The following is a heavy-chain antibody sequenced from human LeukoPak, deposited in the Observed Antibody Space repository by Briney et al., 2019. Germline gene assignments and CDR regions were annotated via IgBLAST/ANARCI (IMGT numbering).Heavy chain of an antibody. V-gene: IGHV4-59*01. CDR3: VSGRWSGYYFDT. CDR2: INYSGTT. CDR1: GGSITSYH. Sequence: SETLSLTCTVSGGSITSYHWSWIRQSPGKGLEWIGYINYSGTTNYNPSLKSRATTSVDTSKKQFSLRLISVTAADTAVYYCVSGRWSGYYFDTWGQGTRVTVSS. J-gene: IGHJ4*02. D-gene: IGHD3-3*01.